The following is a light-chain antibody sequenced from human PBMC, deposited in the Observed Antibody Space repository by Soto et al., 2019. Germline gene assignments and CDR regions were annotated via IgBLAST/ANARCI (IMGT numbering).Light chain of an antibody. CDR2: AAS. Sequence: DIQMTQSPSSLSASLGDRVAITCRASQSMSSYLNWYQQKPGKAPKVLIYAASNLQSGVPSRFSGSGSGTDFALTISSLQPEDFATYYCQQGYSTPITFGQGTRLELK. CDR1: QSMSSY. J-gene: IGKJ5*01. V-gene: IGKV1-39*01. CDR3: QQGYSTPIT.